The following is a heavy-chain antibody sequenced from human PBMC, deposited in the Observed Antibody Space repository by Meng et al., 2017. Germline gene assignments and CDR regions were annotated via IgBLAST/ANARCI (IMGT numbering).Heavy chain of an antibody. Sequence: GESLKISCAASGYTFSSYSMNWVRQAPGKGLEWVSSISSSSSYIYYADSVKGRFTISGDNAKNSLYLQMNSLRAEDTAVYYCARAIPMVRGVMGAFDIWGQETMVTVSS. CDR1: GYTFSSYS. CDR2: ISSSSSYI. J-gene: IGHJ3*02. CDR3: ARAIPMVRGVMGAFDI. V-gene: IGHV3-21*01. D-gene: IGHD3-10*01.